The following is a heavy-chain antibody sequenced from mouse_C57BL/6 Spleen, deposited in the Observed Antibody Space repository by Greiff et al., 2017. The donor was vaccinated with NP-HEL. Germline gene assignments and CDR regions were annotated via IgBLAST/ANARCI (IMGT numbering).Heavy chain of an antibody. CDR3: ARRGGSSYWYFDV. CDR1: GFTFSDYG. Sequence: EVKVVESGGGLVQPGRSLKLSCAASGFTFSDYGMAWVRQAPRKGPEWVAFISNLAYSIYYADTVTGRFTISRENAKNTLYLEMSSRRSEDTAMYYCARRGGSSYWYFDVWGTGTTVTVSS. CDR2: ISNLAYSI. J-gene: IGHJ1*03. D-gene: IGHD1-1*01. V-gene: IGHV5-15*01.